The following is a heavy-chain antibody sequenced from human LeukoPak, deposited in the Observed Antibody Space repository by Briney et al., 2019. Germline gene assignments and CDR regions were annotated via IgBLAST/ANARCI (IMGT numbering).Heavy chain of an antibody. CDR1: GFTFSSYG. D-gene: IGHD3-22*01. Sequence: GGSLRLSCAASGFTFSSYGMSWVRQAPGKGLEWVAFIRYDGSNKYYADSVKGRFTISRDNSKNTLYLQMNSLRAEDTAVYYCAKLRGHYYYDSTWFDPWGQGTLVTVSS. V-gene: IGHV3-30*02. J-gene: IGHJ5*02. CDR2: IRYDGSNK. CDR3: AKLRGHYYYDSTWFDP.